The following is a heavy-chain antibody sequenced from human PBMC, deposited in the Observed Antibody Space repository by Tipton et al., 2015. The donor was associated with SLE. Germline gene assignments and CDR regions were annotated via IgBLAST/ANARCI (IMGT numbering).Heavy chain of an antibody. V-gene: IGHV4-59*07. D-gene: IGHD6-19*01. CDR2: IYYSGST. Sequence: TLSLTCAVYGGSFSGYYWSWIRQPPGKGLEWIGYIYYSGSTNYNPSLKSRVTISVDTSKNQFSLKLSSVTAADTDVYYCASWSPERTSGWSRFDYWDQGTLVTVSS. CDR1: GGSFSGYY. J-gene: IGHJ4*02. CDR3: ASWSPERTSGWSRFDY.